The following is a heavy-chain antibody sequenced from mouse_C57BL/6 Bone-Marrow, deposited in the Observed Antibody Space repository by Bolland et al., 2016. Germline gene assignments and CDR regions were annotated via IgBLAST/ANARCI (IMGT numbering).Heavy chain of an antibody. Sequence: STNYNEKFKSKATLTVDTPSSTAYMQLSSLTSEDSAFYYCARERMVTLYYYAMDYWGQGTS. J-gene: IGHJ4*01. D-gene: IGHD2-1*01. V-gene: IGHV1-55*01. CDR2: ST. CDR3: ARERMVTLYYYAMDY.